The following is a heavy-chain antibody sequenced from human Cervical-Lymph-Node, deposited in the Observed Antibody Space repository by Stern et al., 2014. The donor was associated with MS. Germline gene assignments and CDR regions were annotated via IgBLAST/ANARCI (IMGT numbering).Heavy chain of an antibody. V-gene: IGHV4-59*01. D-gene: IGHD2-15*01. Sequence: QLQESGPGLVKPSETLSLTCTVSGGSLRSYYWNWIRQAPGKGLEWLWFIYYTGSVNYNPSHSSRVAMSVDTSKNQFSLTVSSVTAADTAVYYCAREGEYCSGSRCYPFLDYWGQGTLVTVSS. CDR3: AREGEYCSGSRCYPFLDY. J-gene: IGHJ4*02. CDR1: GGSLRSYY. CDR2: IYYTGSV.